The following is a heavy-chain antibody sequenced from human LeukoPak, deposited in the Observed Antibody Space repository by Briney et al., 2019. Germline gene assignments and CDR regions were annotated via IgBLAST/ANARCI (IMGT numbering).Heavy chain of an antibody. CDR3: AKDPRGSSWTRYFQH. D-gene: IGHD6-13*01. V-gene: IGHV3-23*01. Sequence: GSLRLSCAASGFTFSSYAMSWVRQAPGKGLEWVSAISGSGGSTYYADSVKGRFTISRDNSKNTLYLQMNSLRAEDTAVYYCAKDPRGSSWTRYFQHWGQGTLVTVSS. CDR2: ISGSGGST. CDR1: GFTFSSYA. J-gene: IGHJ1*01.